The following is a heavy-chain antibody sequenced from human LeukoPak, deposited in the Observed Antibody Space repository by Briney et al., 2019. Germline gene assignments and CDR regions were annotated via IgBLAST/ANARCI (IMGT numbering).Heavy chain of an antibody. V-gene: IGHV1-69*04. Sequence: SVKVSCKASGCTFSSYAISWVRQAPGQGLEWMGRIIPIFGIANYAQKFQGRVTITADKSTSTAYMELSSLRSEDTAVYYCGLADNWNPPPDYWGQGTLVTVSS. J-gene: IGHJ4*02. CDR2: IIPIFGIA. D-gene: IGHD1-20*01. CDR1: GCTFSSYA. CDR3: GLADNWNPPPDY.